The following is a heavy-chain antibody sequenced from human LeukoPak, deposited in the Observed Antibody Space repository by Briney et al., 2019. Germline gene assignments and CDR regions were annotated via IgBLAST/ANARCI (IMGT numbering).Heavy chain of an antibody. V-gene: IGHV4-59*11. CDR3: ARENFEEVGFGESITRVDY. D-gene: IGHD3-10*01. CDR1: GGSISSHF. Sequence: SETLSLTCTVSGGSISSHFWSWIRQPPGKGLEWIGYIYHSGGTNYNPSLKSRVTISVVTSKTQFSLKLSSVTAADTAVYYCARENFEEVGFGESITRVDYWGQGTLVTVSS. J-gene: IGHJ4*02. CDR2: IYHSGGT.